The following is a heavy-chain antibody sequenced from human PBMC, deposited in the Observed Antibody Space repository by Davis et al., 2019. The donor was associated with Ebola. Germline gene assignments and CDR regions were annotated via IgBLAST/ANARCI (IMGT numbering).Heavy chain of an antibody. V-gene: IGHV4-4*02. Sequence: GSLRLSCAVSGGSISSSNWWSWVRQPPGKGLEWIGEIYHSGSTNYNPSLKSRVTISVDTSKNQFSLKLSSVTAADTAVYYCATSGKAPDYWGQGTLVTVSS. CDR1: GGSISSSNW. J-gene: IGHJ4*02. CDR3: ATSGKAPDY. CDR2: IYHSGST.